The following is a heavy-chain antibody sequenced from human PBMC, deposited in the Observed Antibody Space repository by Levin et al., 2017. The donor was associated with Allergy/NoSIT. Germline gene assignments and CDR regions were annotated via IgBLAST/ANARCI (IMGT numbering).Heavy chain of an antibody. CDR1: GFIFHTST. CDR2: INSRSNYI. CDR3: ARGRDYYGSGSYVGTYYFDY. J-gene: IGHJ4*02. D-gene: IGHD3-10*01. Sequence: LSLPCAASGFIFHTSTMTWVRQAPGKGLEWVSSINSRSNYIYYADSMKGRFTSSRDNAKNSLYLQMDSLRAEDTAVYYCARGRDYYGSGSYVGTYYFDYWGQGTLVSVSS. V-gene: IGHV3-21*01.